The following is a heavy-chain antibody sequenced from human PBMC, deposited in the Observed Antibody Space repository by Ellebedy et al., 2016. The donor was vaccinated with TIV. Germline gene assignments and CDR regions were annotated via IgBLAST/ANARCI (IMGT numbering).Heavy chain of an antibody. Sequence: GESLKISCAASGFSVSRQYMSWVRQAPGKGLEWVSLIYSGGTTYYADSVKGRFTISRDNSKNTLYLQMNSLRAEDTALYYCASRTRGDYPYFDFWGQGTLATVSS. J-gene: IGHJ4*02. CDR2: IYSGGTT. CDR3: ASRTRGDYPYFDF. D-gene: IGHD4-17*01. CDR1: GFSVSRQY. V-gene: IGHV3-53*01.